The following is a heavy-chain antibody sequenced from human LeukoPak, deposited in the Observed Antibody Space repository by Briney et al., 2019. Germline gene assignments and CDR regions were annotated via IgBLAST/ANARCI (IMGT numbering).Heavy chain of an antibody. J-gene: IGHJ5*02. D-gene: IGHD2-15*01. Sequence: SETLSLTCTVSGGSISSSSYYWGWIRQPPGKGLEWIVSIYYSGSTYYNPSLKSRVTISVDTSKNQFSLKLSSVTAADTAVYYCARVVVVAATPKTPHYGIKTGFDPWGQGTLVTVSS. CDR2: IYYSGST. CDR3: ARVVVVAATPKTPHYGIKTGFDP. V-gene: IGHV4-39*01. CDR1: GGSISSSSYY.